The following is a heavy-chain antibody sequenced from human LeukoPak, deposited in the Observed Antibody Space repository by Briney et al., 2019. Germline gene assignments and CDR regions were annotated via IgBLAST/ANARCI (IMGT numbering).Heavy chain of an antibody. Sequence: ASVKVSCKASGYTFTSYGISWVRQAPGQGLEWMGWINPNSGGTNYAQKFQGRVTMTRDTSISTAYMELSRLRSDDTAVYYCAILSGYSSSWYDNWFDPWGQGTLVTVSS. CDR1: GYTFTSYG. V-gene: IGHV1-2*02. D-gene: IGHD6-13*01. CDR2: INPNSGGT. J-gene: IGHJ5*02. CDR3: AILSGYSSSWYDNWFDP.